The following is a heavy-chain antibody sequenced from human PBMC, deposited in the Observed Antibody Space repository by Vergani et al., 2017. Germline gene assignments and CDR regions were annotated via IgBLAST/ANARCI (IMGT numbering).Heavy chain of an antibody. Sequence: QLQLQESGPGLVKPPETLSLTCTVSGVSIGSNSYYWGWIRQPPGKGLEWIGTIYYTGTTYYNEAHKSRLTISVDTSKNQFSLNLTSVSAAATAVYYCTRHGMSGLAGYFQHWGQGTLVTAS. D-gene: IGHD5-12*01. CDR2: IYYTGTT. V-gene: IGHV4-39*01. CDR1: GVSIGSNSYY. CDR3: TRHGMSGLAGYFQH. J-gene: IGHJ1*01.